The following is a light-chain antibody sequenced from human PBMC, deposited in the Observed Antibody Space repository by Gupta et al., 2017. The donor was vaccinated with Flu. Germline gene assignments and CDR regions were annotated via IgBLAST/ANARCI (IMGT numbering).Light chain of an antibody. J-gene: IGLJ3*02. CDR2: EKN. CDR3: QSYETGSSGPWV. CDR1: SSNLGGGYD. V-gene: IGLV1-40*01. Sequence: SVLTPPPSVSGAPGQRITISCTGSSSNLGGGYDVHCYQQPAGSATRLLIYEKNNRHAGVSARCSSSKSGTSAARAITGLHPEDEADYFCQSYETGSSGPWVFGGGTRLTV.